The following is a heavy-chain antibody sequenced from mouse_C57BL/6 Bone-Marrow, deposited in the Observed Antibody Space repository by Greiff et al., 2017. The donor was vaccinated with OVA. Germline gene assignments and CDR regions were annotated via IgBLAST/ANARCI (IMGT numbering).Heavy chain of an antibody. Sequence: VQLQQSGAELARPGASVKLSCKASGYTFTSYGISWVKQRTGQGLEWIGEIYPRSGNTYYNEKFKGKATLTADKSSSTAYMELRSLTSEDSAVYYCARLRGWGQGTTPTVSS. CDR3: ARLRG. J-gene: IGHJ2*01. V-gene: IGHV1-81*01. CDR2: IYPRSGNT. CDR1: GYTFTSYG.